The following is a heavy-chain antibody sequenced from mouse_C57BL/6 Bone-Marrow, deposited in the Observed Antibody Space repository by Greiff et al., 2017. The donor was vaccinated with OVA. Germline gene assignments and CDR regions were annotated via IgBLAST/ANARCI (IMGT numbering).Heavy chain of an antibody. J-gene: IGHJ1*03. CDR2: ISSGGSYT. D-gene: IGHD1-1*01. V-gene: IGHV5-6*01. Sequence: EVKLVESGGDLVKPGGSLKLSCAASGFTFSSYGMSWVRQTPDKRLEWVATISSGGSYTYYPDSVKGRFTISRDNAKNTLYLQMSSLKSDDTAMYYCASFYYGSSYGYFDVWGTGTTVTVSS. CDR3: ASFYYGSSYGYFDV. CDR1: GFTFSSYG.